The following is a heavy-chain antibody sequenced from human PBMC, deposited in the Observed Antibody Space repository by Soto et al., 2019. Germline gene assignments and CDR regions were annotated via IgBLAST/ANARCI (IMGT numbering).Heavy chain of an antibody. CDR3: AREDDGGDRDYYGLDV. V-gene: IGHV4-34*01. Sequence: SETLSLTCAVYGGSFSGDYCSWISKPPGKGLEWIGYIHYTGSIYYNPSLQSRLTISVDTSKNQFSLKLTSVTAADTAVYFCAREDDGGDRDYYGLDVWGQGTTVTVSS. CDR1: GGSFSGDY. J-gene: IGHJ6*02. CDR2: IHYTGSI. D-gene: IGHD2-21*02.